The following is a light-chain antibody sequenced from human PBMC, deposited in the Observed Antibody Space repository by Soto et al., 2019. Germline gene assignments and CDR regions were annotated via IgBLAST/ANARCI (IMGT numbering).Light chain of an antibody. J-gene: IGLJ3*02. CDR2: EVT. V-gene: IGLV2-14*01. CDR1: RSDFGAYNY. CDR3: SSYTTSNTWV. Sequence: QSALTQPASVSGSPGQSITLSCIGTRSDFGAYNYVCWYQKHPGKAPKLMIYEVTNRPSGVSTRFSGSKSGNTASLTISGLQTEDEAAYYCSSYTTSNTWVFGGGTKLTVL.